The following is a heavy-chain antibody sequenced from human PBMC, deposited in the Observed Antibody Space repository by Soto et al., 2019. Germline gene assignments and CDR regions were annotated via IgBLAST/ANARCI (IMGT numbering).Heavy chain of an antibody. CDR3: TREIPYFDS. CDR2: IRSKDYGGTT. Sequence: SLRLSCAASGFTFTYFSISWVPQAPGRGLEWVGFIRSKDYGGTTEYAASVKGRFAISRDDSTGIAYLQMNSLKNEDTAVYYCTREIPYFDSWGQGTLVTVSS. CDR1: GFTFTYFS. V-gene: IGHV3-49*02. J-gene: IGHJ4*02.